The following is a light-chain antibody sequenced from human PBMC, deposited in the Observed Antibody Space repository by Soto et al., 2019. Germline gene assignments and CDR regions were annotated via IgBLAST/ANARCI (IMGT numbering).Light chain of an antibody. CDR1: SSDVGNYNR. CDR2: EGS. V-gene: IGLV2-23*01. Sequence: QSALTQPASVSGSPGQSITISCTGTSSDVGNYNRVSGYQQHPGKAPKLMIYEGSKRPSGVSNRFSGSKSGNTASLTISGLQAEDEADYYCCSYAGSSTPVIFGGGTKLTVL. J-gene: IGLJ2*01. CDR3: CSYAGSSTPVI.